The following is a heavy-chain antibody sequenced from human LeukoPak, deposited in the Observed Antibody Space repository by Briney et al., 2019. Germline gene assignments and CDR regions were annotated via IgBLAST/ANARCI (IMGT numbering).Heavy chain of an antibody. J-gene: IGHJ5*02. D-gene: IGHD1-26*01. CDR3: AREVGATSGWFDP. Sequence: GSLRLSCAASGFTLSSNYMSWVRQAPGKGLEWVSVIYSGGSTYYADSVKGRFTISRDNSKNTLYLQMNSLRAEDTAVYYCAREVGATSGWFDPWGQGTLVTVSS. CDR2: IYSGGST. V-gene: IGHV3-66*02. CDR1: GFTLSSNY.